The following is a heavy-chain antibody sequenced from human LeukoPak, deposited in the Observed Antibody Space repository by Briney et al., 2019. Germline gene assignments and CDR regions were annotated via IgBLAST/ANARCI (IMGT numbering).Heavy chain of an antibody. CDR1: GFTFSSYS. CDR3: ARDMSGYSYGYVTGAFDI. V-gene: IGHV3-21*01. J-gene: IGHJ3*02. Sequence: GGSLRLSCAASGFTFSSYSMNWVRQAPGKGLEWVSSISSSSSDIYYADSVKGRFTISRDNAKNSLYLQMNSLRAEDTAVYYCARDMSGYSYGYVTGAFDIWGQGTMVTVSS. CDR2: ISSSSSDI. D-gene: IGHD5-18*01.